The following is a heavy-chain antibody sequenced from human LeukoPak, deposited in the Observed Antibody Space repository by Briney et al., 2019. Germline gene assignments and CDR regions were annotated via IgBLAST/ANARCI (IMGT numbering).Heavy chain of an antibody. J-gene: IGHJ4*02. Sequence: GGSLRLSCAASGFTFDDYAMHWVRQAPGKGLEWVSGISWNSNSIGYADSVKGRFTISRDNAKNSLYLQMNSLRDEDTAVYYCAADFDYWGQGTLVTVSS. V-gene: IGHV3-9*01. CDR3: AADFDY. CDR1: GFTFDDYA. CDR2: ISWNSNSI.